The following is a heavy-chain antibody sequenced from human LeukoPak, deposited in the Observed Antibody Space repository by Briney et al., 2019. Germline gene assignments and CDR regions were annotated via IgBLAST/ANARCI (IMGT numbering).Heavy chain of an antibody. V-gene: IGHV3-23*01. J-gene: IGHJ4*02. CDR3: ARARTGGSFCDY. Sequence: PGGSLRLSCAASGFTFSNYAMSWVRQAPGKGLEWVSRVCISGGNPYYADSVKGRFTISRDNSKNTLYLQINSLITEDTAVYYCARARTGGSFCDYWGERTLVTVSS. CDR1: GFTFSNYA. D-gene: IGHD1-26*01. CDR2: VCISGGNP.